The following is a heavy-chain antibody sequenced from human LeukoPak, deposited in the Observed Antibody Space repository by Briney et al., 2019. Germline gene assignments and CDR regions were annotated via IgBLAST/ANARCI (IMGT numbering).Heavy chain of an antibody. CDR1: EGTFNSYA. J-gene: IGHJ5*02. CDR2: IIPKLNIV. D-gene: IGHD2-15*01. CDR3: ARGGLGSGADWFDP. Sequence: ASVKVSCKASEGTFNSYAISWVRQAPGQGLEWMGRIIPKLNIVNNVQKFQDRVTITADKSTSTAYMELSSLKSEDTAVYYCARGGLGSGADWFDPWGQGTQVTVSS. V-gene: IGHV1-69*04.